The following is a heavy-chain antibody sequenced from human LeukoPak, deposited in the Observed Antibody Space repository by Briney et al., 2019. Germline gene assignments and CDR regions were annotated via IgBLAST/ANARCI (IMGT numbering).Heavy chain of an antibody. Sequence: PSQTLSLTCTVSGGSNSSGDYYWSWIRQPPGKGLEWIGYIYYSGSTYYNPSLKSRLTISVDTSKNQFSLKLSSVTAADTAVYYCARREQWLATRPFDYWGQGTLVTVSS. J-gene: IGHJ4*02. CDR2: IYYSGST. CDR1: GGSNSSGDYY. D-gene: IGHD6-19*01. V-gene: IGHV4-30-4*08. CDR3: ARREQWLATRPFDY.